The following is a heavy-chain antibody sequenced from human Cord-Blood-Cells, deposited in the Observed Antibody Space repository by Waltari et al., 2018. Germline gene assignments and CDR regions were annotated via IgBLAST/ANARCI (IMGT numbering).Heavy chain of an antibody. Sequence: QVQLVQSGAEVKKPGSSVKVSCKASGGTFSSYAISWVRQGAGQWLEWMRGAIIPICGTANDAQEFQGRVAITADESTSTAYMELSSLRSEDTAVYYCARARALRPYYGSGTNWYVDLWGRGTLVTVSS. D-gene: IGHD3-10*01. J-gene: IGHJ2*01. CDR3: ARARALRPYYGSGTNWYVDL. CDR2: IIPICGTA. V-gene: IGHV1-69*01. CDR1: GGTFSSYA.